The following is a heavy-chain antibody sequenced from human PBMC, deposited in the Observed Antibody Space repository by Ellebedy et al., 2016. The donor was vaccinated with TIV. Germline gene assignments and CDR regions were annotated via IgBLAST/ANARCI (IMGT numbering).Heavy chain of an antibody. Sequence: SETLSLXXAVYGGSFSGYYWSWIRQPPGKGLEWIGEINHSGSTNYNPSLKSRVTISVDTSKNQFSLKLTSVTAADTAVYYCARNKGATVPSGAFDIWGQGTMVTVSS. V-gene: IGHV4-34*01. CDR1: GGSFSGYY. J-gene: IGHJ3*02. D-gene: IGHD1-26*01. CDR3: ARNKGATVPSGAFDI. CDR2: INHSGST.